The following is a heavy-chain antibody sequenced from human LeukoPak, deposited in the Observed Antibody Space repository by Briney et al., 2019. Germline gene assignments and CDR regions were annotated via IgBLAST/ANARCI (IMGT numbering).Heavy chain of an antibody. CDR3: ARDDYDIPIDY. D-gene: IGHD3-9*01. J-gene: IGHJ4*02. CDR2: IYHSGST. CDR1: GYSISSGYY. Sequence: SETLSLTCAVSGYSISSGYYWGWIRQPPGKGLEWIGRIYHSGSTYYNPSLKSRVTISVDTSKNQFSLKLSSVTAADTAVYYCARDDYDIPIDYWGQGTLVTVSS. V-gene: IGHV4-38-2*02.